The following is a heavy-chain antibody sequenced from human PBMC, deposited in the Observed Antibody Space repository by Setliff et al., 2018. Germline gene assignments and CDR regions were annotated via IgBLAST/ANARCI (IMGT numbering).Heavy chain of an antibody. Sequence: GGSLRLSCAASGFIFNDYAMHWVRQAPGKGLEWVSGIRAGSDNIAYADSVKGRFTISRDSAKNSLYLQLDSLRPDDTAFYYCARGHCTTISCFLDHWGQGIMVTVSS. D-gene: IGHD2-8*01. CDR2: IRAGSDNI. CDR1: GFIFNDYA. J-gene: IGHJ4*02. V-gene: IGHV3-9*01. CDR3: ARGHCTTISCFLDH.